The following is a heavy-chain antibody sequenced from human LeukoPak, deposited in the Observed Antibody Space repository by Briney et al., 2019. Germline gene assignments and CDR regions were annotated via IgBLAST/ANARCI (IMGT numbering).Heavy chain of an antibody. CDR3: AGLGVMVLVYQSES. D-gene: IGHD2/OR15-2a*01. J-gene: IGHJ5*02. Sequence: SETLSLTCAVSGGSVSSSKYLWGWIRQPPGKELEWIGSISYSGNADYNPSLRSRVTLSVDTSKNQFSLKLTSVTAADSAVYYCAGLGVMVLVYQSESWGQGTPVSVSS. CDR1: GGSVSSSKYL. V-gene: IGHV4-39*07. CDR2: ISYSGNA.